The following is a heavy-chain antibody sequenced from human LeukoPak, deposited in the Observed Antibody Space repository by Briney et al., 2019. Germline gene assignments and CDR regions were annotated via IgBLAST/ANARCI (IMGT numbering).Heavy chain of an antibody. D-gene: IGHD6-6*01. CDR2: INPSGGST. CDR1: GYTFTSYY. J-gene: IGHJ6*02. V-gene: IGHV1-46*01. CDR3: ARVQSRSSSSRGPYYYGMDV. Sequence: ASVKVSCKASGYTFTSYYMHWVRQAPGQGLEWMGIINPSGGSTSYAQKFQGRVTMTRDTSTSTVYMELSSLRSEDTAVYYCARVQSRSSSSRGPYYYGMDVWGQGTTVTVSS.